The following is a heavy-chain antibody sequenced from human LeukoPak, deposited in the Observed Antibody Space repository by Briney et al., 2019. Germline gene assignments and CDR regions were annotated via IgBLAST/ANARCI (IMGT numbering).Heavy chain of an antibody. V-gene: IGHV4-61*02. CDR3: ARHKRWSYYDILREPGAFDI. J-gene: IGHJ3*02. CDR2: IYTSGST. CDR1: GGSISSGSYY. Sequence: SETLSLTCTVSGGSISSGSYYWSWIRQPAGEGLEYIVRIYTSGSTNYNPSLKSRVNISVDTSKNQFSLKLSSVTAADTAVYYCARHKRWSYYDILREPGAFDIWGQGTMVTVSS. D-gene: IGHD3-9*01.